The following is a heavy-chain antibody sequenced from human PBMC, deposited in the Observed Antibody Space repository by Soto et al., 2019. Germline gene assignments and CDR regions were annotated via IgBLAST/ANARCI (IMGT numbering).Heavy chain of an antibody. CDR1: GYTFTSYD. V-gene: IGHV1-8*01. CDR2: MNPNSGNT. Sequence: ASVKVSCKGSGYTFTSYDINWVRQATAQGGAWMGWMNPNSGNTGYAQKFQGRVTMTRNTSISTAYMELSSLRSEDTAVYYCARARSYCTNGVCRSYYGMDVWGQGTTVTVSS. D-gene: IGHD2-8*01. CDR3: ARARSYCTNGVCRSYYGMDV. J-gene: IGHJ6*02.